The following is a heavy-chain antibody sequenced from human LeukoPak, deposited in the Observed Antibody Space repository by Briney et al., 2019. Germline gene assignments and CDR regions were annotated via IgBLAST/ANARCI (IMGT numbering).Heavy chain of an antibody. CDR1: GYTFTGYY. D-gene: IGHD3-3*01. CDR3: ARARRLRFLEWSLDY. Sequence: ASVKVSCKASGYTFTGYYMHWVRQAPGQGLGWMGWINPNSGGTNYAQKFQGRVTMTRDTSISTAYMELSRLRSDDTAVYYRARARRLRFLEWSLDYWGQGTLVTVSP. V-gene: IGHV1-2*02. CDR2: INPNSGGT. J-gene: IGHJ4*02.